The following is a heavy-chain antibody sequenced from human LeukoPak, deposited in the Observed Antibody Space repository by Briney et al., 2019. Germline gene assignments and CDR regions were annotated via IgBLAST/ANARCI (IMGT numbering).Heavy chain of an antibody. V-gene: IGHV3-30*02. CDR3: AKGNSYVSHYFYYMDV. CDR1: GFTFRSYA. J-gene: IGHJ6*03. D-gene: IGHD5-18*01. CDR2: IRYDGSNK. Sequence: GGSLRLSCAASGFTFRSYAMHWVRQAPGKGPEWVTFIRYDGSNKYYVDSVKGRFTISRDNSKNTLYLQMNSLRAEDTAVYYCAKGNSYVSHYFYYMDVWGKGTTVTVSS.